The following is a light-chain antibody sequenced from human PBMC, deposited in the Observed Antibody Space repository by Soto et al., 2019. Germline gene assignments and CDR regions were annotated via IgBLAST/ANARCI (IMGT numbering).Light chain of an antibody. CDR3: AAWDDSLSGTV. CDR1: SSNIGSNY. V-gene: IGLV1-47*02. CDR2: SNN. J-gene: IGLJ3*02. Sequence: QPVLTQPPSASGTSGQRVTISCSGSSSNIGSNYVYWYQQLPGTAPKLIIYSNNQRPSGVPDRFSGSKSGTSASLAISGLRSEDEADYYCAAWDDSLSGTVFGGGTQLTVL.